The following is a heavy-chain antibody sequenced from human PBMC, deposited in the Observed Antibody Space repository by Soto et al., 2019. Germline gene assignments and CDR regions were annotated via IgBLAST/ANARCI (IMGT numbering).Heavy chain of an antibody. CDR2: LYRGGVA. J-gene: IGHJ3*01. CDR1: GFIVRDNF. Sequence: EVQLVESGGGLIQPGGSLRLSCAASGFIVRDNFMIWVRQAPGKGLEWVSALYRGGVAYYADAVKGRVIISRDNPENSLYLQMTGLRSDDSAIYYCARALVEVPAHPCLEAFDLWGQGTVVTVSS. D-gene: IGHD2-2*01. V-gene: IGHV3-53*01. CDR3: ARALVEVPAHPCLEAFDL.